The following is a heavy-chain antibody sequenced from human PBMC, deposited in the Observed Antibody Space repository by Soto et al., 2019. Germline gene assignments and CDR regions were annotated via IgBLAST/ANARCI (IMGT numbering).Heavy chain of an antibody. D-gene: IGHD1-26*01. J-gene: IGHJ6*02. CDR2: ISGSGGST. V-gene: IGHV3-23*01. CDR3: AKGHNWAATHNRRYYYGMDV. Sequence: GSLRLSCAASGFTFSSYAMSWVRQAPGKGLEWVSAISGSGGSTYYADSVKGRFTISRDNSKNTLYLQMNSLRAEDTAVYYCAKGHNWAATHNRRYYYGMDVWGQGTTVTVSS. CDR1: GFTFSSYA.